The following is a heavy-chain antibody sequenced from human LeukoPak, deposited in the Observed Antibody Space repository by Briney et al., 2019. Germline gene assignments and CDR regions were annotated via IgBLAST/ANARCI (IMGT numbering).Heavy chain of an antibody. CDR1: GFTFSSYW. Sequence: GGSLRLSCAASGFTFSSYWMHWVRQAPGKGLVWVSRINSDGSSTRYADSVKGRFTISRDNTKNTLYLQMNSLRAEDTAVYYCASTTGCGGDGCPISPFYYDHHMGVCAKGTSVTVSS. CDR2: INSDGSST. D-gene: IGHD1-1*01. J-gene: IGHJ6*03. CDR3: ASTTGCGGDGCPISPFYYDHHMGV. V-gene: IGHV3-74*01.